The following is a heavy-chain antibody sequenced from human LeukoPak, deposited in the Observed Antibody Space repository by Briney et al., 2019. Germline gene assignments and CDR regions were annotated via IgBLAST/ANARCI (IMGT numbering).Heavy chain of an antibody. V-gene: IGHV1-69*01. CDR2: IIPIFGTA. CDR3: ARASDISTYYDFWSGYYFLDY. D-gene: IGHD3-3*01. CDR1: GGTFSSYA. Sequence: ASVKVPCKASGGTFSSYAISWVRQAPGQGLEWMGGIIPIFGTANYAQKFQGRVTITADESTSTAYMELSSLRSEDTAVYYCARASDISTYYDFWSGYYFLDYWGQGTLVTVSS. J-gene: IGHJ4*02.